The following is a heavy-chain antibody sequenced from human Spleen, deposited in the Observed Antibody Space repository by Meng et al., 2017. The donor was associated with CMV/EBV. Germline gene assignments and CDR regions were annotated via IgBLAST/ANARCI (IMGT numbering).Heavy chain of an antibody. V-gene: IGHV1-18*01. J-gene: IGHJ6*02. CDR1: GYTFTSYG. Sequence: ASVKVSCKASGYTFTSYGISWVRQAPGQGLEWMGWISAYNGNTNYAQKLQGRVTMTTDTSTSTAYMELRSLRSDDTAVYYCARTFGANPWNYGMDVWGQGTTVTVSS. CDR3: ARTFGANPWNYGMDV. D-gene: IGHD4/OR15-4a*01. CDR2: ISAYNGNT.